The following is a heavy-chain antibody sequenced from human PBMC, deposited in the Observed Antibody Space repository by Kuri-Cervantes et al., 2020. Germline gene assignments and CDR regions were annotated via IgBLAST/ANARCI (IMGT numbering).Heavy chain of an antibody. Sequence: GGSLRLSCAASGFTFSSYWMSWVRQAPGKGLEWVANIKQDGSEKYYVDSVKGRFTISRDNSKNTLYLQMNSLRAEDTAVYYCARDLQPKPPNGDFDYWGQGTLVTVSS. CDR2: IKQDGSEK. CDR1: GFTFSSYW. V-gene: IGHV3-7*01. CDR3: ARDLQPKPPNGDFDY. J-gene: IGHJ4*02. D-gene: IGHD2-8*01.